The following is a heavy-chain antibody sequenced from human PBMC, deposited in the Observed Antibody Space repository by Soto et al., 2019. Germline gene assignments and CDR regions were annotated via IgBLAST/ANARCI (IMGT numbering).Heavy chain of an antibody. CDR2: IYYSGTT. CDR1: CYSIGRRNR. V-gene: IGHV4-28*01. J-gene: IGHJ4*02. Sequence: SATLSLTCAVSCYSIGRRNRWGWIRQPPGKGLEWIGYIYYSGTTYYNPSLKSRVTMSVDTSKNQFSLKLTSVTAVDTAVYYCARREIQGPIDYWGQG. CDR3: ARREIQGPIDY. D-gene: IGHD1-26*01.